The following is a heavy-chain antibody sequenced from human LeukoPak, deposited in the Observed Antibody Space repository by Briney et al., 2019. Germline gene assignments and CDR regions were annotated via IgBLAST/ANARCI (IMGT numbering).Heavy chain of an antibody. J-gene: IGHJ4*02. Sequence: PGRSLRLSCAASGFTVNSNYMSWVRQAPGKGLEWVSVIYSGGSTYYADSVKGRFTISRDNSKNTLYLQMNSLRAEDTAVYYCARALWFGESRLYYFDYWGQGTLVTVSS. CDR3: ARALWFGESRLYYFDY. V-gene: IGHV3-66*01. CDR2: IYSGGST. CDR1: GFTVNSNY. D-gene: IGHD3-10*01.